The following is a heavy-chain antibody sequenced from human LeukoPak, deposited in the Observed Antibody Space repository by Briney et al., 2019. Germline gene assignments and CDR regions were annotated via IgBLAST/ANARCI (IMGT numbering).Heavy chain of an antibody. J-gene: IGHJ3*02. D-gene: IGHD6-13*01. V-gene: IGHV4-59*12. Sequence: SETLSLTCTVSGGSISSYYWSWIRQPPGKGLEWIGYIYYSGSTNYNPSLKSRVTISVDTSKNQFSLKLSSVTAADTAVYYCARGIHIAAAGRWAKGDAFDIWGQGTMVTVSS. CDR1: GGSISSYY. CDR2: IYYSGST. CDR3: ARGIHIAAAGRWAKGDAFDI.